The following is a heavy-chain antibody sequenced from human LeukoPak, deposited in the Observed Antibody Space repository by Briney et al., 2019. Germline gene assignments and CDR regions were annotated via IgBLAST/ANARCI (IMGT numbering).Heavy chain of an antibody. Sequence: GRSLRLSCAVSGFTFSSDAMHWVRQAPGKGLEWVAVISYDGSNKYYADSVKGRFTISRDNSKNTLYLQMNSLRAEDTAVYYCAIPPYGHYDGSPYYFDYWGQGTLVTVSS. V-gene: IGHV3-30-3*01. J-gene: IGHJ4*02. D-gene: IGHD4-17*01. CDR2: ISYDGSNK. CDR3: AIPPYGHYDGSPYYFDY. CDR1: GFTFSSDA.